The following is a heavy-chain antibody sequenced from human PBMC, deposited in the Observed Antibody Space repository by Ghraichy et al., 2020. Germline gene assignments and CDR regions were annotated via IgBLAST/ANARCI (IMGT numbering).Heavy chain of an antibody. CDR1: GFTVSSNY. CDR2: IYSDGST. CDR3: ANMWQQADY. D-gene: IGHD6-13*01. J-gene: IGHJ4*02. Sequence: LPCEASGFTVSSNYMSWVRQAPGKGLEWVSLIYSDGSTFYADSVKGRFTISRDNSKNTLFLQMNSLRAEDTAVYFCANMWQQADYWGRGTLVTVSS. V-gene: IGHV3-53*01.